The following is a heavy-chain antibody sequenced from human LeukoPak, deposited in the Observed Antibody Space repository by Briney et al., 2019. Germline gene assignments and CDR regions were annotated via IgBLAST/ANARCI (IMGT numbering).Heavy chain of an antibody. J-gene: IGHJ4*02. CDR1: GFTFSSYS. D-gene: IGHD3-9*01. Sequence: PGGSLRLSCTASGFTFSSYSMNWVRQAPGKGLEWVAVISYDGSNKYYADSVKGRFTISRDNSKNTLYLQMNSLRAEDTAVYYCAKDRVIGRYFDWGQGTLVTVSS. CDR3: AKDRVIGRYFD. V-gene: IGHV3-30*18. CDR2: ISYDGSNK.